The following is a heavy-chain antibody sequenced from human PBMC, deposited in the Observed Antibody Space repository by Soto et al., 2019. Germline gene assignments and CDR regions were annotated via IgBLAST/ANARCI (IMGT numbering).Heavy chain of an antibody. J-gene: IGHJ4*02. CDR3: ARSREFDY. CDR2: IFPSAYT. Sequence: QVQLRESGSGLVKPLETLSLTCGVSGGSLSGATYSWNWFRQPPGKGLEWIGYIFPSAYTYYNPSLKSRVTSSIDGAKNQFSLSPRSLNAADPAVYYCARSREFDYWSQGTLVTVSS. CDR1: GGSLSGATYS. V-gene: IGHV4-30-2*01.